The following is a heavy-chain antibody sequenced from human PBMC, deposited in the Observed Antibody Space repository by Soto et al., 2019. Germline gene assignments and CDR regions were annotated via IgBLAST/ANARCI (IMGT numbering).Heavy chain of an antibody. D-gene: IGHD6-13*01. Sequence: ASVQVSCKASGYSLSDYFMQWVRQAPGQGLEWMGWINPNRGDTHYSPNFQGRVTLTRDTSINTAYMELNRLRSEDTAVYFCTRDGWVMGTDGAGNDAFDIWGQGTKVTVSS. CDR3: TRDGWVMGTDGAGNDAFDI. V-gene: IGHV1-2*02. CDR2: INPNRGDT. CDR1: GYSLSDYF. J-gene: IGHJ3*02.